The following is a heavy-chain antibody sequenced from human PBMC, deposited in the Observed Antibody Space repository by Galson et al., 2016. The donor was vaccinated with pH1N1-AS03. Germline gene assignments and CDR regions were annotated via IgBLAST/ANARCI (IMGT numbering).Heavy chain of an antibody. CDR3: ATDLLSHTSGYYRI. J-gene: IGHJ3*02. CDR1: GFSFSNAG. CDR2: IKSKTDGETT. D-gene: IGHD3-22*01. Sequence: SLRLSCAASGFSFSNAGMSWVRQAPGKGLEWVGRIKSKTDGETTDYAAPVKGRFTISRDDLKNTLYLQMNSLKTEDTAVYYCATDLLSHTSGYYRIWGQGTMVTVSS. V-gene: IGHV3-15*01.